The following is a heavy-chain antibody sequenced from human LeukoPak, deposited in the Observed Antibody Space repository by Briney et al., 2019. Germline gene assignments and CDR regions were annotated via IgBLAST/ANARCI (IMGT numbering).Heavy chain of an antibody. V-gene: IGHV1-18*01. CDR3: AREKGAFAYSSSSHVRYYYYGMDV. J-gene: IGHJ6*02. CDR2: ISAYNGNT. Sequence: GASVKVSCKASGYTFTSYGISWVRQAPGQGLEWMGWISAYNGNTNYAQKLQGRVTMTTDTSTSTAYMELRSLRSDDTAVYYCAREKGAFAYSSSSHVRYYYYGMDVWGQGTTVTVSS. CDR1: GYTFTSYG. D-gene: IGHD6-6*01.